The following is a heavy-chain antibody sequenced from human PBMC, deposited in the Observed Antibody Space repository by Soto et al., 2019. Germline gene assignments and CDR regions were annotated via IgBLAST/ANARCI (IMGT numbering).Heavy chain of an antibody. D-gene: IGHD5-12*01. J-gene: IGHJ6*03. Sequence: QVQLVQSGAEVKKPGASVTVSCKASGYRFNDYYLHWVRQAPGQGPEWMGWMNPNSGGTKYAQKFKGRVTMTRDTSVRTAFMELNWLKSDDTAVYYCARESGEATATLDYYYFYMDVWGIGTTVTVSS. CDR1: GYRFNDYY. V-gene: IGHV1-2*02. CDR3: ARESGEATATLDYYYFYMDV. CDR2: MNPNSGGT.